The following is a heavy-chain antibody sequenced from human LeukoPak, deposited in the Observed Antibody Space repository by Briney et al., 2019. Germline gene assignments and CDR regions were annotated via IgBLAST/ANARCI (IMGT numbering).Heavy chain of an antibody. V-gene: IGHV4-34*01. CDR2: INHSGST. Sequence: SETLSLTCAVSGGTFSGYYWSWIRQLPGKGLEWIGEINHSGSTTSNPALKSRVSISVNTSKNQFSLKLSSGTAADTSANYCGGGSGLDLWGRGTLVTDSS. CDR3: GGGSGLDL. J-gene: IGHJ2*01. D-gene: IGHD7-27*01. CDR1: GGTFSGYY.